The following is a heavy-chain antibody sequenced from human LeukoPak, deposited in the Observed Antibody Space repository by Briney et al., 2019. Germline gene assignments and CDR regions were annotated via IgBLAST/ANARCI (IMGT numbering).Heavy chain of an antibody. CDR2: VYHSGST. D-gene: IGHD3-22*01. CDR3: ARNDSSGYFDY. V-gene: IGHV4-38-2*01. J-gene: IGHJ4*02. Sequence: SSETLSLTCAVSDYSISSGNYWGWIRHPPGKGLEWIGSVYHSGSTHYSPSLKSRVTIAVDTSKNQFSLTLSSVTAADTAVYYCARNDSSGYFDYWGQGTLVTVSS. CDR1: DYSISSGNY.